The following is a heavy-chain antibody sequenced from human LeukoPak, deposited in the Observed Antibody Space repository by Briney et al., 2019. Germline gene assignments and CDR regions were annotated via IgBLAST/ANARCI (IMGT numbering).Heavy chain of an antibody. Sequence: ASVKVSCKASGYTFTSYYMHWVRQAPGQGLEWMGIINPSGGSTSYAQKFQGRVVMTRDASTSTVYMELSSLRSEDTAIYYCARDSIIGTTGWFDSWGQGTLVTVSS. J-gene: IGHJ5*01. V-gene: IGHV1-46*01. D-gene: IGHD1-20*01. CDR2: INPSGGST. CDR3: ARDSIIGTTGWFDS. CDR1: GYTFTSYY.